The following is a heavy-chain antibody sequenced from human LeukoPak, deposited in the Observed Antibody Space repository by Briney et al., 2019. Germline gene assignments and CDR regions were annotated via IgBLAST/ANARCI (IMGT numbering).Heavy chain of an antibody. CDR3: AKGSYYDSSGSFYFDY. V-gene: IGHV3-23*01. Sequence: GGSLRLSCAASGFTFSSYAMSWVRQAPGKGLEWVSGISGSGDNTYHADSVKGRFTISRDNSKNTLYVQVNSQGTEDTAAYYCAKGSYYDSSGSFYFDYWGQGTLVTVSS. D-gene: IGHD3-22*01. J-gene: IGHJ4*02. CDR2: ISGSGDNT. CDR1: GFTFSSYA.